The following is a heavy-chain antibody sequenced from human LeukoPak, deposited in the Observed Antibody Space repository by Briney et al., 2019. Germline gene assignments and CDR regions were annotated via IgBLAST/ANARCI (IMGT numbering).Heavy chain of an antibody. CDR2: ISPSGSAT. D-gene: IGHD6-6*01. J-gene: IGHJ5*02. CDR1: GFIFGSYA. CDR3: ARDKSASSPREWFDP. Sequence: GGSLRLSCAASGFIFGSYAMSWVRQGPEKGLEWVSTISPSGSATYYADSVRGRFTISRDNSKSTLYLQMNSLRDEDTALYHCARDKSASSPREWFDPWGQGTVVTVSS. V-gene: IGHV3-23*01.